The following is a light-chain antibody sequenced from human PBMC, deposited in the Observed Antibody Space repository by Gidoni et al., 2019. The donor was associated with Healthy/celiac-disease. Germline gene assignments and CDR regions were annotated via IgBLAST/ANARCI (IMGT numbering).Light chain of an antibody. CDR2: WAS. CDR3: QQYYSTIMYT. CDR1: QSVLYSSNNKNY. V-gene: IGKV4-1*01. Sequence: DIVMTQSPDSLAVSLGERATINCKSSQSVLYSSNNKNYLAWYQQKPGQPPKLLIYWASTRESGVPDRFSGSGSGTDFTLTISSLQAEDVAVYYCQQYYSTIMYTFXQXTKLEIK. J-gene: IGKJ2*01.